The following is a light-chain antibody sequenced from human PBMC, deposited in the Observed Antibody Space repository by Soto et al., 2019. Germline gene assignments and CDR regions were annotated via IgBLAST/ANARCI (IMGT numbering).Light chain of an antibody. CDR3: CSYAGTYTLWV. CDR1: SSDVGAYNY. Sequence: QSALTQPRSVSGSPGQSVTISCTGTSSDVGAYNYVSWYQQHPGKAPKLIIYDVSKRPSGVPDRFSGSKSGNTASLTISGLQADDDADYYCCSYAGTYTLWVFGGGTKLTVL. V-gene: IGLV2-11*01. J-gene: IGLJ3*02. CDR2: DVS.